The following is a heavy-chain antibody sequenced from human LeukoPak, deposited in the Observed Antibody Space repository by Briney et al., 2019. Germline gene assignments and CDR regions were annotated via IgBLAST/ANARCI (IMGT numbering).Heavy chain of an antibody. J-gene: IGHJ4*02. D-gene: IGHD3-10*01. Sequence: PWETLSLTCTVSGGSISSSSYYWGWIRQPPGKGLEWIGSIYYSGSTYYNPSLKSRVTISVDTSKNQFSLKLSSVTAADTAVYYCARVLGPGWWGSGSLSFDYWGQGTLVTVSS. V-gene: IGHV4-39*07. CDR3: ARVLGPGWWGSGSLSFDY. CDR1: GGSISSSSYY. CDR2: IYYSGST.